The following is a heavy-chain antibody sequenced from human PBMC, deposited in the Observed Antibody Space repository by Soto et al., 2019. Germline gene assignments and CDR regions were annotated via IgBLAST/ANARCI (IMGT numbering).Heavy chain of an antibody. CDR3: ARDPYSSTHFEY. J-gene: IGHJ4*02. V-gene: IGHV3-30-3*01. Sequence: PGGSLRLCCAASGFTFSSYAMHWVRQAPGKGLEWVAVISYDGSNKYYADSVKGRFTISRDNSKTTLYLQMNSLRAEDTAVYYCARDPYSSTHFEYCGQGTLVTLSS. D-gene: IGHD6-13*01. CDR1: GFTFSSYA. CDR2: ISYDGSNK.